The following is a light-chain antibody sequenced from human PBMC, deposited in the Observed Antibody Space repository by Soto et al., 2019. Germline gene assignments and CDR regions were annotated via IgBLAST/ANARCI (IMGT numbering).Light chain of an antibody. CDR1: LSVSSY. CDR2: DAS. J-gene: IGKJ5*01. Sequence: EIVMTQSPATLSVSPGEGVTLSCRTSLSVSSYLAWYQQKPGQAPRLLIYDASNRATGIPARFTGSGSGTDFNLTISTLEPEDFAVYYCQQRQYWPPITFGQGTRLEIK. CDR3: QQRQYWPPIT. V-gene: IGKV3-11*01.